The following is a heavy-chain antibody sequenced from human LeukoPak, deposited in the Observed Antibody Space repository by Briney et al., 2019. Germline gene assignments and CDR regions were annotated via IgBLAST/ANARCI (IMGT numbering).Heavy chain of an antibody. CDR3: AREAPESTPPYFDY. Sequence: GGSLRLSCAASGFTFSSNYMSWVRQAPGKGLEWVSVIYSGGSTYYADSVKGRFTISRDNSKNTLYLQMNSLRAEDTAVYYCAREAPESTPPYFDYWGQGTLVTVSS. J-gene: IGHJ4*02. D-gene: IGHD4-11*01. CDR1: GFTFSSNY. CDR2: IYSGGST. V-gene: IGHV3-53*01.